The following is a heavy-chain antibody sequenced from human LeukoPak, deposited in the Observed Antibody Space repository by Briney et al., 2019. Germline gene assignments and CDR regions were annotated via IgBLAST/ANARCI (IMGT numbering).Heavy chain of an antibody. V-gene: IGHV3-7*05. CDR2: INQGGSEK. CDR3: ARVDGYNKGWYDY. Sequence: GGSLRLSCAASGFTLSRHWMGWVRQAPGKGLEWVANINQGGSEKYYVDSVKGRCTISRDNAENSLYLQMNSLRVEDTAVYYCARVDGYNKGWYDYWGQGTLVTVSS. CDR1: GFTLSRHW. J-gene: IGHJ4*02. D-gene: IGHD6-19*01.